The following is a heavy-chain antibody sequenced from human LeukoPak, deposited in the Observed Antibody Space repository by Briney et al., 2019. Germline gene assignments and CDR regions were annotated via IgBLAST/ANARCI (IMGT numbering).Heavy chain of an antibody. V-gene: IGHV4-59*01. J-gene: IGHJ4*02. CDR1: GGSISSYY. CDR2: IYYSGTT. Sequence: SETLSLTCTVSGGSISSYYWSWIRQPPGKGLEWIGYIYYSGTTDYNPSLKSRVTISVDTSNNQFSLKVSSVTAADTAVYYCARSSGAYRSFDYWGQGTLVPVSS. CDR3: ARSSGAYRSFDY. D-gene: IGHD1-26*01.